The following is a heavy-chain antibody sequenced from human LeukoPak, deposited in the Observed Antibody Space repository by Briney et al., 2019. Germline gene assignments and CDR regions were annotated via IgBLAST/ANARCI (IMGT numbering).Heavy chain of an antibody. Sequence: GASVKVSCKASGYTFTSYGISWVRQAPGKGLEWMGGFDPEDGETIYAQKFQGRVTMTEDTSTDTAYMELSSLRSEDTAVYYCATARLPNRCFEYWGQGTLVTVSS. V-gene: IGHV1-24*01. CDR2: FDPEDGET. D-gene: IGHD1-14*01. CDR3: ATARLPNRCFEY. J-gene: IGHJ4*02. CDR1: GYTFTSYG.